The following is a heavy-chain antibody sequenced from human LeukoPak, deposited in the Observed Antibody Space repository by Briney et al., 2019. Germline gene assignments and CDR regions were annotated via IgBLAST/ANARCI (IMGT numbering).Heavy chain of an antibody. CDR2: FRGSDGST. CDR3: ARLTITSGWYEDY. J-gene: IGHJ4*02. Sequence: GGSLRLSCAVSGFTFSSYFMTWVRQAPGKGLEWVSTFRGSDGSTYYRDSVKGRFTISGDYSKTTLYLQMDSLRAEDTALYYCARLTITSGWYEDYWGQGTLVTVSS. V-gene: IGHV3-23*01. D-gene: IGHD6-19*01. CDR1: GFTFSSYF.